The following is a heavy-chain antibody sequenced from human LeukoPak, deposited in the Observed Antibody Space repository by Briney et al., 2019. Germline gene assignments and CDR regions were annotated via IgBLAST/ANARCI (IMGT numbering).Heavy chain of an antibody. CDR3: ARLGRRVQLWSRHYYFDY. V-gene: IGHV1-18*01. D-gene: IGHD5-18*01. CDR1: GYTFTSYR. Sequence: GASVKVSCKSSGYTFTSYRISWVRQAPGQGLEWMGWISAHNGNTNYAQKLQGRVTMTRNTSISTAYMELSSLRSEDTAVYYCARLGRRVQLWSRHYYFDYWGQGTLVTVSS. J-gene: IGHJ4*02. CDR2: ISAHNGNT.